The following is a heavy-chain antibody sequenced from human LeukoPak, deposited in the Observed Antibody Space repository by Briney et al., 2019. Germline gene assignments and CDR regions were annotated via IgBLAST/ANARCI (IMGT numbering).Heavy chain of an antibody. V-gene: IGHV4-39*07. CDR1: GGSISSSNFY. CDR2: IYSSGST. D-gene: IGHD5-12*01. CDR3: ARGSWNNRVGSDI. J-gene: IGHJ3*02. Sequence: KPSETLSLTCTVSGGSISSSNFYWAWIRQPPGKGLEWIGSIYSSGSTYYNPSLKSRVTISVDTSRNQFSLKLSSVTAADTAVYYCARGSWNNRVGSDIWGQGTMVTVSS.